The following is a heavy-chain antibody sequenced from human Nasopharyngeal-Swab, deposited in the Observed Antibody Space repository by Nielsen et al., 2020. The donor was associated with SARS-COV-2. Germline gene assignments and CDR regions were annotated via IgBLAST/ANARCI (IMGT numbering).Heavy chain of an antibody. CDR3: ARAGRSELSAEYFQY. CDR2: IKQDGSEK. J-gene: IGHJ1*01. CDR1: GFTFTSYW. D-gene: IGHD6-19*01. V-gene: IGHV3-7*04. Sequence: GASLKISCATSGFTFTSYWMTWVRQAPGKGLEWVASIKQDGSEKYYADSVKGRFTISRDNAKNSLYLQMNSLRAEDTAVYYCARAGRSELSAEYFQYWGQGTLVTVSS.